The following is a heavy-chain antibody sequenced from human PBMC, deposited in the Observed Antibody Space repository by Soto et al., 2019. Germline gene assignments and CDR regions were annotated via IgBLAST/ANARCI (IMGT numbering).Heavy chain of an antibody. Sequence: PGGSLRLSCAASGFTFSSYGMHWVRQAPGKGLEWVASISYGGSNIYYADSVKGRFTISRDNSKNSLYLQMNSLRAEDTAVYYCARDFIAAAGSPFDYWGQGTLVTVSS. CDR3: ARDFIAAAGSPFDY. J-gene: IGHJ4*02. CDR2: ISYGGSNI. CDR1: GFTFSSYG. D-gene: IGHD6-13*01. V-gene: IGHV3-33*05.